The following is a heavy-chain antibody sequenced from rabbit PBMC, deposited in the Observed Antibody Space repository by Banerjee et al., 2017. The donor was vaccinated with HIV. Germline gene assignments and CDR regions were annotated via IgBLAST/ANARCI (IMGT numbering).Heavy chain of an antibody. CDR1: GFDFGGYYY. D-gene: IGHD2-1*01. CDR2: INTSSGNT. CDR3: ARGGGIAGDGYYL. Sequence: QEQLVESGGGLVQPGGSLKLSCKASGFDFGGYYYMCWVRQAPGKGLEWIGCINTSSGNTVYASWAKGRFTVSKASTTTVTLQMTSLTAADTATYFCARGGGIAGDGYYLWGQGTLVTVS. V-gene: IGHV1S45*01. J-gene: IGHJ4*01.